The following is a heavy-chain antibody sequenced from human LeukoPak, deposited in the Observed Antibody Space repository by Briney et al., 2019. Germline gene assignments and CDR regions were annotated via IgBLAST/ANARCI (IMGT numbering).Heavy chain of an antibody. CDR2: IYCSGST. Sequence: SETLSLTCTVSGGSISSYYWSWIRQPPGKGLKWIGYIYCSGSTDYNPSLKSRVTISVDTSKNQFSLKLSSVTAADTAVYYCARLSGYGDDGAFDIWGQGTMVTVSS. CDR1: GGSISSYY. J-gene: IGHJ3*02. CDR3: ARLSGYGDDGAFDI. D-gene: IGHD4-17*01. V-gene: IGHV4-59*08.